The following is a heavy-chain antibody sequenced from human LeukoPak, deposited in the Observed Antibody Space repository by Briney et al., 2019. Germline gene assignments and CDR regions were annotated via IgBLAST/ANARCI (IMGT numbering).Heavy chain of an antibody. CDR3: ARGGSLNWLDP. J-gene: IGHJ5*02. CDR2: INPSGGTT. D-gene: IGHD6-13*01. V-gene: IGHV1-46*01. CDR1: GYTFTGYY. Sequence: ASVKVSCKASGYTFTGYYMHWVRQAPGQGLEWMGIINPSGGTTTYAQKFQGRVTMTRDRSTSTVYMELSSLRSDDTAVYYCARGGSLNWLDPWGQGTLVTVSS.